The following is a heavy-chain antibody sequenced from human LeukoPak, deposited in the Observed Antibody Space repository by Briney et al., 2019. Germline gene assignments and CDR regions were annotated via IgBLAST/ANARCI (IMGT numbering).Heavy chain of an antibody. J-gene: IGHJ3*02. D-gene: IGHD1-1*01. V-gene: IGHV3-30*18. CDR1: RFSFSDYD. Sequence: PGGSLRLSCRASRFSFSDYDMHRVRQAPGKGLEWVAVISSDGSRKHYGDSVKGRFTISRDNSESTLFLQMNSLRTDDTSVYFCAKYAYNWNAPDGFDMWGQGTMVIVSS. CDR3: AKYAYNWNAPDGFDM. CDR2: ISSDGSRK.